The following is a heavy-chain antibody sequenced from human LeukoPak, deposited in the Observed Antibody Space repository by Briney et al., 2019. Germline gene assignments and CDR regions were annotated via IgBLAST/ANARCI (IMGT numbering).Heavy chain of an antibody. CDR2: VNLQGST. Sequence: SETLSLTCGVSGGSISNTNWWTWVRQPPGKGLEWIGEVNLQGSTNYNPSLKSRVAISVDRSENHISLKLTSVTAADTAVYYCARAGSNDWPPVNFDYWGQGTLVTVSS. CDR3: ARAGSNDWPPVNFDY. D-gene: IGHD3-10*01. CDR1: GGSISNTNW. V-gene: IGHV4-4*02. J-gene: IGHJ4*02.